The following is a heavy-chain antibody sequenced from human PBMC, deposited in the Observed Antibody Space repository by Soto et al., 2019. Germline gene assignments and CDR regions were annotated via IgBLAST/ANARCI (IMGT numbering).Heavy chain of an antibody. Sequence: GGSLRLSCAASGFTFSWYWMHWVRQAPGKGLVWVSRIDTYGSATKYADSVRGRFTVSRDNAKNTMSLQMNSLRAEDTAVYYCARVLKSSGWDNDVFDIWGQGTMVTVSS. CDR2: IDTYGSAT. CDR1: GFTFSWYW. V-gene: IGHV3-74*03. J-gene: IGHJ3*02. CDR3: ARVLKSSGWDNDVFDI. D-gene: IGHD6-19*01.